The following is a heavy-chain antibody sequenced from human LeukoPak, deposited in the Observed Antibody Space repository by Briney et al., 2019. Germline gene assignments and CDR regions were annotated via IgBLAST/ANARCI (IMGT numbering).Heavy chain of an antibody. Sequence: SETLSLTCAVYGGSSSDYFWSWIRQPPGKGLEWIGEINHSGSTNYNPSLKSRVTISVDTSKNQFSLKLSSVTAADTAVYYCARDVSPPIIRRDYFDYWGQGTLVTVSS. J-gene: IGHJ4*02. CDR2: INHSGST. CDR3: ARDVSPPIIRRDYFDY. D-gene: IGHD3-10*01. CDR1: GGSSSDYF. V-gene: IGHV4-34*01.